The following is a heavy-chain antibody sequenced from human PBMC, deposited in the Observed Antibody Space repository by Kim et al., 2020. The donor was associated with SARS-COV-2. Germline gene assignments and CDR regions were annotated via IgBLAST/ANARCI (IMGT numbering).Heavy chain of an antibody. CDR3: ARVPISSRAVRGVPMNRSWFDP. CDR2: INHSGST. V-gene: IGHV4-34*01. Sequence: SETLSLTCAVYGGSFSGYYWSWIRQPPGKGLEWIGEINHSGSTNYNPSLKSRVTISVDTSKNQFSLKLSSVTAADTAVYYCARVPISSRAVRGVPMNRSWFDPRGQGTLVTVSS. D-gene: IGHD3-10*01. J-gene: IGHJ5*02. CDR1: GGSFSGYY.